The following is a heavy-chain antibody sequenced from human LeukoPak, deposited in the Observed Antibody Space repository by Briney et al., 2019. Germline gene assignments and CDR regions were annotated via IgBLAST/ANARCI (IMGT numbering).Heavy chain of an antibody. V-gene: IGHV4-4*07. CDR1: GGSISSYY. CDR2: IYTSGST. CDR3: ARENYYYGSGSWFDP. J-gene: IGHJ5*02. Sequence: PSETLSLTCTVSGGSISSYYWSWIRQPAGKGLEWIGRIYTSGSTNYNPSLKSRVTMSVDTSKNQFSLKLSSVTAADTAVYYCARENYYYGSGSWFDPWGQGTLVTVSS. D-gene: IGHD3-10*01.